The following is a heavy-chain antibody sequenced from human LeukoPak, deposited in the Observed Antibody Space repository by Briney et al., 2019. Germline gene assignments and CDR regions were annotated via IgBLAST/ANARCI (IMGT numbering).Heavy chain of an antibody. D-gene: IGHD3-16*02. V-gene: IGHV4-4*07. Sequence: SETLSLTCTVSGGSISSYYWSWIRQPAGKGLEWIGRIYTSGSTNYNPSLKSRVTMSVDTSKNQFSLKLSSVTAADTAVYYCAREPMITFGGVIVPLDYWGQGTLVTVSS. J-gene: IGHJ4*02. CDR3: AREPMITFGGVIVPLDY. CDR2: IYTSGST. CDR1: GGSISSYY.